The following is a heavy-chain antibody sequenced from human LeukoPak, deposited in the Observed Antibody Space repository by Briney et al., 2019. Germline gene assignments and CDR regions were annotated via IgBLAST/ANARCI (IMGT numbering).Heavy chain of an antibody. J-gene: IGHJ4*02. CDR2: IYPGDSDA. CDR3: ARRRDLYSGSYYPFDY. D-gene: IGHD1-26*01. V-gene: IGHV5-51*01. CDR1: GYTFTSYW. Sequence: GESLKISCKGSGYTFTSYWIGWVRQMPGKGLKWMGIIYPGDSDARYSPSFQGQVTISADKSVSTAYLQWSSLKASDTAMYYCARRRDLYSGSYYPFDYWGQGTLVTVSS.